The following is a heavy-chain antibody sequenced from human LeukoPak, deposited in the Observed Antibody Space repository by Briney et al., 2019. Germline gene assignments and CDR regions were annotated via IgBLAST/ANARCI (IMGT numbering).Heavy chain of an antibody. Sequence: GGSLRLSCAASGFTFSSYAMSWVRQAPGKGLEWVSAISGSGGSTYYADSVKGRFTISRDNSKNTLYLQMNSLRAEDTAVYYCARGPDIVAVPAATIGAFDIWGQGTMVTVSS. J-gene: IGHJ3*02. CDR1: GFTFSSYA. CDR2: ISGSGGST. CDR3: ARGPDIVAVPAATIGAFDI. D-gene: IGHD2-2*01. V-gene: IGHV3-23*01.